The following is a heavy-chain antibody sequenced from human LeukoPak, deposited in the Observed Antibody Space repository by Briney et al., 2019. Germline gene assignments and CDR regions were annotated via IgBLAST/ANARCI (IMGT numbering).Heavy chain of an antibody. Sequence: GGSLRLSCGASGFTFSSYGMYWVRQAPGKGLEWVAGISYDGSNKHYADSVKGRFTISRDNSKNTLYLQMNSLRAEDTAVYYCAKGLSSSSWDYFDYWGQGTLVTVSS. J-gene: IGHJ4*02. D-gene: IGHD6-6*01. CDR1: GFTFSSYG. V-gene: IGHV3-30*18. CDR2: ISYDGSNK. CDR3: AKGLSSSSWDYFDY.